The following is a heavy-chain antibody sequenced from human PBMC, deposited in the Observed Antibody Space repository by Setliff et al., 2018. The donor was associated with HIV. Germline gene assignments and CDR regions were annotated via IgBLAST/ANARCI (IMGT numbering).Heavy chain of an antibody. D-gene: IGHD4-17*01. CDR2: IYWDDDK. V-gene: IGHV2-5*04. CDR3: VYRDYGGNPPRYYFDL. Sequence: SGPTLVNPTETLTLTCTFSGFSLRTSGVGMGWIRQPPGKALEWLALIYWDDDKYYSPSLKSRLTITKDTSKNQVVLTMTNMDPVDTGTYFCVYRDYGGNPPRYYFDLWVQGTVVTVSS. CDR1: GFSLRTSGVG. J-gene: IGHJ4*02.